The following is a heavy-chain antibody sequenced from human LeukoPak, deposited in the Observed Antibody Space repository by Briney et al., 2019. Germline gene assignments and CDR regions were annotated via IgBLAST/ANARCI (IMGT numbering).Heavy chain of an antibody. CDR1: GFIFNNYA. V-gene: IGHV3-23*01. CDR3: AKGGQTDRFDY. Sequence: GGSLRLSCAASGFIFNNYAMSWVRQAPGKGLEWVSAISDSGGSTNYADSVQGRFTISRDNSKSTLYLQMNSLRAEDTAVFYCAKGGQTDRFDYWGQGALVTVSS. D-gene: IGHD5-12*01. CDR2: ISDSGGST. J-gene: IGHJ4*02.